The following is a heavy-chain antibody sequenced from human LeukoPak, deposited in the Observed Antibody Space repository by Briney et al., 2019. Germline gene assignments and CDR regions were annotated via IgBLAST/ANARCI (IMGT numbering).Heavy chain of an antibody. V-gene: IGHV3-7*01. CDR2: IKQDGREK. J-gene: IGHJ4*02. CDR3: ARDNSGDGYNSDY. Sequence: GGSLRLSCAASGFTFSSYWMSWVRQAPGKGLEWVANIKQDGREKYYVDSVKGRFTISRDNAKNSLYLQMNSLRAEDTAVYYCARDNSGDGYNSDYWGQGTLVTVSS. D-gene: IGHD5-24*01. CDR1: GFTFSSYW.